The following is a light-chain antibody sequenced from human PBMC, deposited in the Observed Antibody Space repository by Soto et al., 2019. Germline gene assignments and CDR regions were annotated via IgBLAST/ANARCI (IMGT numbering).Light chain of an antibody. V-gene: IGLV2-14*01. CDR3: SSYTSSSTLVL. CDR1: SSDVGDYNS. Sequence: QSVLTQPASVSGPPGQSITISCTGSSSDVGDYNSVSWYQQHPGKAPKLMIYDVTDRPSGVSDRFSGSKSGNTASLTISGLQAEDEADYYCSSYTSSSTLVLFGGGTKVTVL. J-gene: IGLJ2*01. CDR2: DVT.